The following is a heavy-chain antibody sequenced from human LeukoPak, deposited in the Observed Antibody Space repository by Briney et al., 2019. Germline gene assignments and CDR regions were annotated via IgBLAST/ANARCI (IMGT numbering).Heavy chain of an antibody. CDR2: INTNTGNP. V-gene: IGHV7-4-1*02. D-gene: IGHD4-17*01. CDR1: GYIFTNYA. J-gene: IGHJ4*02. Sequence: ASVKVSCKPSGYIFTNYAMNWVRQAPGQGLEWMGWINTNTGNPTYAQGFTGRFVFSLDTSVSTAYLQISSLKAEDTAVYYCARGGDYGDYVFDYWGQGTLVTVSS. CDR3: ARGGDYGDYVFDY.